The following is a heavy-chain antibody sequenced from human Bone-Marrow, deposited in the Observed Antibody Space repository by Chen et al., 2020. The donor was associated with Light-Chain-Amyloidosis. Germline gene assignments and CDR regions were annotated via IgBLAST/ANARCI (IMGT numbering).Heavy chain of an antibody. J-gene: IGHJ4*02. Sequence: QVQLQQWGAGLLKPSEPLSLTCAVYGGSFSGYYWSWIRQPPGKGLEWIGEINHSGSTNYNPSLKSRVTISVDTSKNQFSLKLSSVTAADTAVYYCARAPSLGYYDSSGYKGYYFDYWGQGTLVTVSS. V-gene: IGHV4-34*01. CDR1: GGSFSGYY. D-gene: IGHD3-22*01. CDR2: INHSGST. CDR3: ARAPSLGYYDSSGYKGYYFDY.